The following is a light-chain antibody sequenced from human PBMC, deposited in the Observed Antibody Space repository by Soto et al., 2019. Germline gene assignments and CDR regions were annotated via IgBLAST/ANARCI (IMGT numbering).Light chain of an antibody. V-gene: IGLV2-8*01. J-gene: IGLJ1*01. CDR2: EVT. Sequence: QSALTQPPSASGSPGQSVTISWTGASSDVGGYNFXSCYQQHPGKAPKLLIYEVTKRPSGDPDRLSGSRSGNTDSLSVYALETEDEADYYCSSYASSNNIVFGTGTKVTVL. CDR3: SSYASSNNIV. CDR1: SSDVGGYNF.